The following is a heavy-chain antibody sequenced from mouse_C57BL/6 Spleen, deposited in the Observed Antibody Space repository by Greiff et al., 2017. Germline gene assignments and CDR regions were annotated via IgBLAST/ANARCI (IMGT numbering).Heavy chain of an antibody. Sequence: VQLQQPGAELVKPGASVKVSCKASGYTFTSYWMHWVKQRPGQGLEWIGRIHPSDSDTNYNQKFKGKATLTVDKSSSTAYMQLSSLTSEDSAVYYCASNYDYDGYYFDDWGQGTTLTVSS. CDR1: GYTFTSYW. CDR2: IHPSDSDT. V-gene: IGHV1-74*01. J-gene: IGHJ2*01. D-gene: IGHD2-4*01. CDR3: ASNYDYDGYYFDD.